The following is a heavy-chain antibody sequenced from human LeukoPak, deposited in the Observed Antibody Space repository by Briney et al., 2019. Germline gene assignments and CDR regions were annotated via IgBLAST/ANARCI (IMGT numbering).Heavy chain of an antibody. CDR2: IHRDGNNI. CDR3: ARGLRDRYGMDV. J-gene: IGHJ6*02. Sequence: GGSLRLSCVASGFTFDTYWMHWVRHAPGKGLVWVSRIHRDGNNINYADFVQGRFTVSRDNAKNTLYLQMHSLRVEDTAMYYCARGLRDRYGMDVWGQGTTVTVSS. V-gene: IGHV3-74*01. CDR1: GFTFDTYW.